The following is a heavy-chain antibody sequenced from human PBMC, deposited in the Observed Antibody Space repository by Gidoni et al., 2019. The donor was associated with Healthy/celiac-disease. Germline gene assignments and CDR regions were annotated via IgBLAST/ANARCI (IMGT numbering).Heavy chain of an antibody. CDR2: IWYDGSNK. Sequence: QVQLVESGGGVVQPGRSLRLSCAASGFTFSSYGMHWVRQAPGKGLEWVAVIWYDGSNKYYADSLKGRFTISRDNSKNTLYLQMNSLRAEDTAVYYCARDHGWFGESVWDYGMDVWGQGTTVTVSS. V-gene: IGHV3-33*01. J-gene: IGHJ6*02. CDR3: ARDHGWFGESVWDYGMDV. D-gene: IGHD3-10*01. CDR1: GFTFSSYG.